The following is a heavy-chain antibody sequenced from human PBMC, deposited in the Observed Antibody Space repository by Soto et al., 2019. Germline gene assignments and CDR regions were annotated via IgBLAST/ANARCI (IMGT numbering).Heavy chain of an antibody. D-gene: IGHD3-3*01. Sequence: PGGSLRRSGAASGFTFSSYSMSLVRQAPGKGLEWVSSISSSSSYIYYADSVKGRFTISRYNAKNSLYRQMNSLRAEDTAVYYCARYFVHYAFWSGSHDAFDIWGQGTMVTVAS. CDR2: ISSSSSYI. V-gene: IGHV3-21*01. CDR1: GFTFSSYS. CDR3: ARYFVHYAFWSGSHDAFDI. J-gene: IGHJ3*02.